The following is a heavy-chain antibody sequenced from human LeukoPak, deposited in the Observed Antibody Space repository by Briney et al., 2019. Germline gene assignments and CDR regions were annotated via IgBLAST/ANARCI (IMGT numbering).Heavy chain of an antibody. J-gene: IGHJ4*02. D-gene: IGHD1-26*01. CDR1: GDSISGYY. CDR2: IYTSGST. Sequence: SETLSLTCTVSGDSISGYYWTWIRQPAGKGLEWIGRIYTSGSTNYNPSLKSRVTMSVDTSKNQFSLKMSSLTAADTAMYYCARARGGSGSYGHFDAWGQGTLVTVSS. V-gene: IGHV4-4*07. CDR3: ARARGGSGSYGHFDA.